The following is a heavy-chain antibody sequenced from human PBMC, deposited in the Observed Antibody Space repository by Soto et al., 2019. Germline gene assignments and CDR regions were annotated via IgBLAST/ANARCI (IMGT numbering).Heavy chain of an antibody. V-gene: IGHV4-59*01. CDR3: ARASITMVRGVKYYYYGMDV. CDR2: IHYSGST. Sequence: SETLSLSCTVSVASIRSYYASWIRQPPSKELDPIGYIHYSGSTNYNPSLKSRVTISVDTSKNQFSLQLRSVTAADTAVYYCARASITMVRGVKYYYYGMDVWGQGTTVTVSS. CDR1: VASIRSYY. D-gene: IGHD3-10*01. J-gene: IGHJ6*02.